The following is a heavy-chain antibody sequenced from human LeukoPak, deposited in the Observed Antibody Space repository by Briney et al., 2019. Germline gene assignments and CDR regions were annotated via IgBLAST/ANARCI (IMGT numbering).Heavy chain of an antibody. V-gene: IGHV3-33*08. D-gene: IGHD6-6*01. CDR2: IWYDGSNK. Sequence: GGSLRLSCAASGFTFSNAWMNWVRQAPGKGLEWVAVIWYDGSNKYYADSVKGRFIISRDNSKNTLYLQMNSLRAEDTAVYYCARDHIPSSSGWFDPWGQGTLVTVSS. CDR3: ARDHIPSSSGWFDP. J-gene: IGHJ5*02. CDR1: GFTFSNAW.